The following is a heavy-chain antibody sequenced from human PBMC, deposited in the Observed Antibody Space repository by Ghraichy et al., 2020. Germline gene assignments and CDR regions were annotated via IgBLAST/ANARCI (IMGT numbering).Heavy chain of an antibody. Sequence: GGSLRLSCAASGFTFSSFAMTWVRQAPGKGLQWVSSISDSDGTAYHADSVKGRFTISSDNSKNTVYLQMNTLRPEDTAVYFCARAYGVWALDIWGQGTMVTVSS. V-gene: IGHV3-23*01. CDR3: ARAYGVWALDI. CDR2: ISDSDGTA. CDR1: GFTFSSFA. D-gene: IGHD3-16*01. J-gene: IGHJ3*02.